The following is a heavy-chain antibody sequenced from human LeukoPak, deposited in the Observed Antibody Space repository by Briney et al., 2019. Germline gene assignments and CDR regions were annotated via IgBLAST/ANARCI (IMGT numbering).Heavy chain of an antibody. D-gene: IGHD6-19*01. J-gene: IGHJ4*02. CDR3: ARDFYEQWLVRYYFDY. CDR2: IWYDGSNK. V-gene: IGHV3-33*01. CDR1: GFTFSSYG. Sequence: GRSLRLSCAASGFTFSSYGMHWVRQAPGKGLEWVAVIWYDGSNKYYADSVKGRFTISRDNFKNTLYLQMNSLRAEDTAVYYCARDFYEQWLVRYYFDYWGQGTLVTVSS.